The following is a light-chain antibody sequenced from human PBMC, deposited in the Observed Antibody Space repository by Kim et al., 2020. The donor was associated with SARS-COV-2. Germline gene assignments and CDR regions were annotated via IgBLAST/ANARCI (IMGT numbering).Light chain of an antibody. CDR3: GSYSSRDPPFV. CDR1: TGDIGTYDF. Sequence: QSALTQPASVSGSLGQSITIPCTGTTGDIGTYDFVSWYQQHPGKAPRVILYDVTNRPSGVSHRFSGSKSGNTASLTISGLQAEDEADYYCGSYSSRDPPFVFGTGTKVTVL. CDR2: DVT. J-gene: IGLJ1*01. V-gene: IGLV2-14*03.